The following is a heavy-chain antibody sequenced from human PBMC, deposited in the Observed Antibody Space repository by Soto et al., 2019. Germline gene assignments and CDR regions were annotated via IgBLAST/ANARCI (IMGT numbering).Heavy chain of an antibody. CDR1: GFTFSCYE. CDR3: AREVTVFGVIIPTPMDV. V-gene: IGHV3-48*03. CDR2: ISGSGSTI. J-gene: IGHJ6*02. Sequence: GGSLRLSCAASGFTFSCYEMNWVRQAPGKGLEWISYISGSGSTIYYADSVKGRFTISRDNAKKSLYLQMNSLRAEDTAVYYCAREVTVFGVIIPTPMDVWGQGTTVTVSS. D-gene: IGHD3-3*01.